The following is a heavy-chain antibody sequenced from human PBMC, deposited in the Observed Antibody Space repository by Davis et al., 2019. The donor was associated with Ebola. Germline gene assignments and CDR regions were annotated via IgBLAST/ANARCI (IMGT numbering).Heavy chain of an antibody. CDR2: IDPSDSYI. D-gene: IGHD2-15*01. CDR3: ARRYDRNWFDP. V-gene: IGHV5-10-1*01. CDR1: GYRFTSYW. J-gene: IGHJ5*02. Sequence: GESLKISCKGSGYRFTSYWINWVRQMPGKGLEWMGRIDPSDSYINYSPSFQGHVTISADKSIGTAYLQWSSLKASDTAMYYCARRYDRNWFDPWGQGTLVTVSS.